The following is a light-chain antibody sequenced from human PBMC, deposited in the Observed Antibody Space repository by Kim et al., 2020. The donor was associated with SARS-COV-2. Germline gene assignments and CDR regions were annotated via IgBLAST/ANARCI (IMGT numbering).Light chain of an antibody. J-gene: IGLJ3*02. CDR1: ASHIGSNT. V-gene: IGLV1-44*01. CDR3: ATWDDSLDVWM. Sequence: RVTIACFGSASHIGSNTVNWYQQFPGTAPNLLIDSDNRRPSGVPDRVSGSKSGTSASLAISGLQSEDEADYYCATWDDSLDVWMFGGGTKLTVL. CDR2: SDN.